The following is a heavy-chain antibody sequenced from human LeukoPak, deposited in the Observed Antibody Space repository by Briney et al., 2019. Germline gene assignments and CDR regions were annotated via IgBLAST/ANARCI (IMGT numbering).Heavy chain of an antibody. CDR3: ARDYADYVGYFFFDY. V-gene: IGHV3-23*01. J-gene: IGHJ4*02. D-gene: IGHD4-17*01. CDR2: FHGRRETT. Sequence: GGSLRLSCAASGFTFNNYAMNCLRQAPGKGLECVSSFHGRRETTYYADSAKGRLSISRDNSQNTLYLQMNSLRAEDTAVYYCARDYADYVGYFFFDYWGQGTLVTVSS. CDR1: GFTFNNYA.